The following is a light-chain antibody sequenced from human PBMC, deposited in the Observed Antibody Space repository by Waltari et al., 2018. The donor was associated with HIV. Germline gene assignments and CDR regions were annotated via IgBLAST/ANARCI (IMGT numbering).Light chain of an antibody. Sequence: QSVLTQPPSVSAAPGQKVTISCSGSTPNIGSSYVSWYQQLPGTAPKLLIYDDYKRPSGIPDRFPGSKSGTSATLAITGLQTGDEADYYCGTWDSSLSAGIFGGGTKLTVL. CDR3: GTWDSSLSAGI. V-gene: IGLV1-51*01. CDR1: TPNIGSSY. CDR2: DDY. J-gene: IGLJ2*01.